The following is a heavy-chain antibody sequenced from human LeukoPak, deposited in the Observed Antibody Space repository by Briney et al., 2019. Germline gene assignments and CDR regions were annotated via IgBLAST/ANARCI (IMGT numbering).Heavy chain of an antibody. CDR3: ARMSAGGKLDY. Sequence: SQTLSLTCAISGDSVSSNSVSWNWIRQSPSRGLEWLGKTYYRSKWYNDYVVSVKSRITINPDTSKNQLSLQLSSVTPEDTAVYFCARMSAGGKLDYWGQGPLVTVSS. J-gene: IGHJ4*02. D-gene: IGHD4-23*01. CDR2: TYYRSKWYN. CDR1: GDSVSSNSVS. V-gene: IGHV6-1*01.